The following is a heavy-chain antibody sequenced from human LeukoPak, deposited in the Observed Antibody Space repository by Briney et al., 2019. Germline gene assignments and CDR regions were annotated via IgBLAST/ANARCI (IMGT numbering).Heavy chain of an antibody. J-gene: IGHJ5*02. Sequence: GVLRLSCAASGFTFSSYAMSWVRQAPGKGLEWVSAISGSGGSTYYADSVKGRFTISRDNSKNTLYLQMNSLRAEDTAVYYCAKRAAAGTWFDPWGQGTLVTVSS. D-gene: IGHD6-13*01. CDR3: AKRAAAGTWFDP. CDR2: ISGSGGST. CDR1: GFTFSSYA. V-gene: IGHV3-23*01.